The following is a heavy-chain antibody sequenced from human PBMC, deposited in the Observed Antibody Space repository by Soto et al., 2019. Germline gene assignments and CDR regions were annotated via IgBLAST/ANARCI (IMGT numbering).Heavy chain of an antibody. J-gene: IGHJ1*01. Sequence: QVQLVQSGAEAKKPGASVKVFCKASGYTFTRYYMHWVRQAPGQGLEWMGMINPSGGSTTYAQNFQGRVTMTRDTSTSTIYMDLSSLRSEDTAVYYCTRTLTPNPAEYFQHWGQGTLVTVSS. CDR1: GYTFTRYY. D-gene: IGHD3-16*01. V-gene: IGHV1-46*03. CDR2: INPSGGST. CDR3: TRTLTPNPAEYFQH.